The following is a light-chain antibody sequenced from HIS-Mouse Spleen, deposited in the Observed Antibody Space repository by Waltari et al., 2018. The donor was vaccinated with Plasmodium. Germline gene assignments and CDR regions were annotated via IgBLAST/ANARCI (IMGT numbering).Light chain of an antibody. J-gene: IGKJ4*01. CDR2: GAS. Sequence: EIVLTQSSGTLSLSQGERATLSCRASQSVSSSYLAWYQQKPGQAPRLLIYGASSRATGIPDRFSGSGSGTDFTLTISRLEPEDFAVYYCQQYGSSPLTFGGGTKVEIK. CDR1: QSVSSSY. V-gene: IGKV3-20*01. CDR3: QQYGSSPLT.